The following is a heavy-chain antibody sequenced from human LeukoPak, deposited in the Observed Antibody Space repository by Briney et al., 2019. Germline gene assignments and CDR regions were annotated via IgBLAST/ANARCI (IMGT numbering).Heavy chain of an antibody. CDR1: GGSISSGDYY. J-gene: IGHJ6*03. D-gene: IGHD3-22*01. V-gene: IGHV4-30-4*08. CDR3: ARVLDDSSGYGAHYYYYYYMDV. Sequence: SETLSLTCTVSGGSISSGDYYWSWIRQPPGKGLEWIGYIYYSGSTYYNPSLKSRLTISVDTSKNQFSLKLSSVTAADTAVYYCARVLDDSSGYGAHYYYYYYMDVWGKGTTVTVSS. CDR2: IYYSGST.